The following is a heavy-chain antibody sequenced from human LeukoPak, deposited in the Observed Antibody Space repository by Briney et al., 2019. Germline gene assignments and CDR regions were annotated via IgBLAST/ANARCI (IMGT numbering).Heavy chain of an antibody. CDR2: INNDGST. D-gene: IGHD3-10*01. CDR1: VFTFGNYW. CDR3: ARDYYGSIDL. Sequence: PGGSLRLSCVASVFTFGNYWMHWVRQAPGKELVCISRINNDGSTVYADSVAGRFTISRDNARNTLYLQMNTLRVEDTAVYYCARDYYGSIDLWGQGTLVTVSS. V-gene: IGHV3-74*01. J-gene: IGHJ1*01.